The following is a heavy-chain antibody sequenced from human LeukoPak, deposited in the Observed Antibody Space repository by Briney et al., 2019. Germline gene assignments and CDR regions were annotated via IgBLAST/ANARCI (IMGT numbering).Heavy chain of an antibody. V-gene: IGHV3-30*18. Sequence: PGRSLRLSCAASGLTFSSFGMHWVRQAPGKGLEWVAVISYDGSNKYHADSVKGRFTISRDNSKNTLYLQMNSLRAEDTAVFYCAKDRRGYSAYGTFDDWGQGTLVTVSS. CDR3: AKDRRGYSAYGTFDD. D-gene: IGHD5-12*01. CDR1: GLTFSSFG. CDR2: ISYDGSNK. J-gene: IGHJ4*02.